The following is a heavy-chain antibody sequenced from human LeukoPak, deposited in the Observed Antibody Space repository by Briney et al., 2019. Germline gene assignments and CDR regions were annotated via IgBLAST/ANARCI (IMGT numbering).Heavy chain of an antibody. CDR1: GFTLSSYA. Sequence: GGSLRLSCAAPGFTLSSYAMHRVRQAPGKGLEGVAVISYDGSNKYYADSVKGRFTISRDNSKNTLYLQMNSLRAEDTAVYYCAREYCSGGRSYYYYGMDVWGQGPTVTVSS. CDR2: ISYDGSNK. V-gene: IGHV3-30*04. J-gene: IGHJ6*02. CDR3: AREYCSGGRSYYYYGMDV. D-gene: IGHD2-15*01.